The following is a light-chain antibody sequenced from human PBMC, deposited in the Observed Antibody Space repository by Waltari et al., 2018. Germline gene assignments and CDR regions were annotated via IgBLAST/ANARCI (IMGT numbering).Light chain of an antibody. CDR3: QQSYSTLRT. Sequence: DIQMTQSPSSLSASVGDRVTITCRASPRISSDLNWYQQKPGKAPKLLIYAASSLQSGVPSRFSGSVSGTDFTLTISSLQPEDFATYDCQQSYSTLRTFGQGTKVEIK. J-gene: IGKJ1*01. CDR2: AAS. CDR1: PRISSD. V-gene: IGKV1-39*01.